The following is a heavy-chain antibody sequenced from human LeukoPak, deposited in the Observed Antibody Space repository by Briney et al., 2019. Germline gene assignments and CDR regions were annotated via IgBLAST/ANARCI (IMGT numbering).Heavy chain of an antibody. CDR3: ARAPYLSDAS. Sequence: SETLSLTCAVYGGSFSGYYWSWIRQPPGKGLEWIGEINDSGSTNYNPSLKSRVAILLDTSKTQFSLKLNSVTAADTAVYYCARAPYLSDASWGQGTMVTVSS. J-gene: IGHJ3*01. V-gene: IGHV4-34*01. CDR2: INDSGST. CDR1: GGSFSGYY. D-gene: IGHD3-16*01.